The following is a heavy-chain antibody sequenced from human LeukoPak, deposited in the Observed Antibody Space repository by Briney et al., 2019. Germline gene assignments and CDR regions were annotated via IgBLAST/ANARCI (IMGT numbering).Heavy chain of an antibody. D-gene: IGHD3-10*02. J-gene: IGHJ6*04. CDR3: AELGITMIGGV. CDR2: ISSSGSTI. Sequence: GGSQRLSCAASAFSVSSNYMSWVRQAPGKGLEWVSYISSSGSTIYYADSVKGRFTISRDNAKNSLYLQMNSLRAEDTAVYYCAELGITMIGGVWGKGTTVTISS. CDR1: AFSVSSNY. V-gene: IGHV3-11*04.